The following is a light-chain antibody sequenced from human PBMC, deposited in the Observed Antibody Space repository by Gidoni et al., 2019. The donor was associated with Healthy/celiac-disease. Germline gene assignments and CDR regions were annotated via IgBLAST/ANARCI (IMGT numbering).Light chain of an antibody. CDR2: DAS. J-gene: IGKJ1*01. V-gene: IGKV1-13*02. Sequence: IQLTQSPSSLSASVGDRVTITCRASQGISSALAWYQQKPGKAPKLLIYDASSFESGVPSRFSGSGSGTDFTLTISSLQPEDFATYYCQQFNSYPPWTFGQGTKVEIK. CDR1: QGISSA. CDR3: QQFNSYPPWT.